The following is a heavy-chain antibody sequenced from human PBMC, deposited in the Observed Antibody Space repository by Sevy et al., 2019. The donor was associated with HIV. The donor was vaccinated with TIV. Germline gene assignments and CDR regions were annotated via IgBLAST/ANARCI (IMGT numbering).Heavy chain of an antibody. CDR2: TYYRSKWYN. V-gene: IGHV6-1*01. CDR1: GDSVSSNSGI. Sequence: SQTLSLTCAISGDSVSSNSGIWNWIGQSPSRGLEWLGRTYYRSKWYNDYAVSMKSRITINPDTSKNQFSLQLNSVTPEDTAVYYCARDLHGTYYFDYWGQGSLVTVSS. D-gene: IGHD4-4*01. J-gene: IGHJ4*02. CDR3: ARDLHGTYYFDY.